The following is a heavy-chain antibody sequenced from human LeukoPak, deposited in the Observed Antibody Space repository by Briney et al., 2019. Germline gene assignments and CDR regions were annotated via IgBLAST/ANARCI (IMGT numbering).Heavy chain of an antibody. CDR2: ITASGGNT. J-gene: IGHJ4*02. D-gene: IGHD5-18*01. CDR1: GYTSSSYA. Sequence: GGSLRLSCAASGYTSSSYAMGWVRQAPGKGLEWVSAITASGGNTYYADSVKGRFTISRDNSRNTLYLQVNSLRAEDTAVYYCAKGNGYSYGRYYFDYWGQGTLVTVSS. CDR3: AKGNGYSYGRYYFDY. V-gene: IGHV3-23*01.